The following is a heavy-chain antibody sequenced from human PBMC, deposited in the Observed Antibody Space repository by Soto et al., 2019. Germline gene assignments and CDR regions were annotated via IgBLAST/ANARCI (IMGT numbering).Heavy chain of an antibody. CDR2: IVPIFGTT. CDR1: GGTFSSYA. J-gene: IGHJ6*02. D-gene: IGHD6-19*01. V-gene: IGHV1-69*12. CDR3: ARVEAVAGLYNYHGLDV. Sequence: QVQLVQSGAEVKKPGSSVKVSCKVSGGTFSSYAIDWVRLAPGHGLEWMGGIVPIFGTTYYTQKFQGRATIIADDSTTTAYLEMSRLRSEDTAIYYSARVEAVAGLYNYHGLDVWGQGTAVTVSS.